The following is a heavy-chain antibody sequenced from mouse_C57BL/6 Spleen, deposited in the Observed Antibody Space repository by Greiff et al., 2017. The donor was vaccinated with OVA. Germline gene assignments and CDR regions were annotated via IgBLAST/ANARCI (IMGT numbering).Heavy chain of an antibody. D-gene: IGHD4-1*01. J-gene: IGHJ2*01. Sequence: EVKVEESGGGLVQPGGSMTLSCVASGFTFSNYWMNWVRQSPEKGLEWVAQIRLKSDNYATHYAESVKGRFTISRDDSKSSVYLQMNNLRAEDTGIYYCTAWDWRAFDYWGQGTTLTVSS. CDR1: GFTFSNYW. V-gene: IGHV6-3*01. CDR2: IRLKSDNYAT. CDR3: TAWDWRAFDY.